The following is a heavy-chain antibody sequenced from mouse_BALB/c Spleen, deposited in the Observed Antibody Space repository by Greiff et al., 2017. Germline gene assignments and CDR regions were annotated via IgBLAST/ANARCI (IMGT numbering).Heavy chain of an antibody. CDR1: GYTFTSYY. Sequence: QVQLQQSGPELVKPGASVRISCKASGYTFTSYYIHWVKQRPGQGLEWIGWIYPGNVNTKYNEKFKGKATLTADKSSSTAYMQLSSLTSEDSAVYVCARDGGLPAWFAYWGQGTLVTVSA. CDR3: ARDGGLPAWFAY. V-gene: IGHV1S56*01. D-gene: IGHD2-2*01. J-gene: IGHJ3*01. CDR2: IYPGNVNT.